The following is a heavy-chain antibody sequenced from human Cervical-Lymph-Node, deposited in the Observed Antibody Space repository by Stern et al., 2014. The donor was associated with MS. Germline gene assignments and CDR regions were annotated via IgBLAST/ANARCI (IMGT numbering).Heavy chain of an antibody. J-gene: IGHJ5*02. CDR2: IYYSGST. V-gene: IGHV4-39*01. D-gene: IGHD5-18*01. CDR1: GDSIRSETFY. Sequence: QLQLQESGPGLVKPSETLSLTCTVSGDSIRSETFYWDWIRQPPGKGLEWIGSIYYSGSTYYNPSHKSRVAISVDTSMNHFSQKVKSVTAADTAVYYCARRRIQLWPSNWFDPWGQGTLVTFSS. CDR3: ARRRIQLWPSNWFDP.